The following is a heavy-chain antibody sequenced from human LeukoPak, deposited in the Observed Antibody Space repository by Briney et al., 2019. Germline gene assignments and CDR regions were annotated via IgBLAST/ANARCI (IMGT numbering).Heavy chain of an antibody. CDR2: MHAGNGNT. Sequence: GASVKVSCKASGYRFISHYIHWVRQAPGLGPEWLGWMHAGNGNTRYPAKFEGRVTMTRDTYSNTAYMDLTSLTSDDTAIYYCAREGSYCVGGDCYSVDFWGQGTLITVSS. J-gene: IGHJ4*02. D-gene: IGHD2-21*02. CDR1: GYRFISHY. CDR3: AREGSYCVGGDCYSVDF. V-gene: IGHV1-2*02.